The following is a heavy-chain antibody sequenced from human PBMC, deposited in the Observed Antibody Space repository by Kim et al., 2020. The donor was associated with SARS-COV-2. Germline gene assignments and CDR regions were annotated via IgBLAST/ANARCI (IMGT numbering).Heavy chain of an antibody. CDR3: ARGTWDIVVVVAATGDAFDI. J-gene: IGHJ3*02. CDR2: IYYSGST. V-gene: IGHV4-39*01. D-gene: IGHD2-15*01. Sequence: SETLSLTCTVSGGSISSSSYYWGWIRQPPGKGLEWIGSIYYSGSTYYNPSLKSRVTISVDTSKNQFSLKLSSVTAADTAVYYCARGTWDIVVVVAATGDAFDIWGQGTMVTVSS. CDR1: GGSISSSSYY.